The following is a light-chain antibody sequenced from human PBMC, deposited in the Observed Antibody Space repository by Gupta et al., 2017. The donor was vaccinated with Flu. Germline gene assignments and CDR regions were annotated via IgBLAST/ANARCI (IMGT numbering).Light chain of an antibody. Sequence: SYELPQPPSVSIPPGQTASITCSGHPLGNNYVSWYQQKPGQSPVMVIYQDSRRSSAIPVRFAGSKSGNTATLTISETQPGDEADYYCSANWVFGGGTKLTVL. V-gene: IGLV3-1*01. J-gene: IGLJ3*02. CDR1: PLGNNY. CDR2: QDS. CDR3: SANWV.